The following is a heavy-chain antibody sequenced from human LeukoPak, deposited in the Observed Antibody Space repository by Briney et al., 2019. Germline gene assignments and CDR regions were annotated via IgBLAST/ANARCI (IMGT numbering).Heavy chain of an antibody. D-gene: IGHD3-3*01. Sequence: SETLSLTCTVSGGSISSSSYYWGWIRQPPGTGLEWIGSIYYSGSTYYNPSLKSRVTISVDTSKNQFSLKLSSVTAADTAVYYCARRRGDYDFWTNWFDPWGQGTLVTVSS. CDR3: ARRRGDYDFWTNWFDP. CDR2: IYYSGST. J-gene: IGHJ5*02. V-gene: IGHV4-39*01. CDR1: GGSISSSSYY.